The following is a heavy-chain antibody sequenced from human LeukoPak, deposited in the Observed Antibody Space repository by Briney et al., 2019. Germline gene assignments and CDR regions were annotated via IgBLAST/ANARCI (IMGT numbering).Heavy chain of an antibody. D-gene: IGHD6-19*01. J-gene: IGHJ4*02. CDR3: ARVRYDSGWYDY. Sequence: GGSLRLSCAASGFTVSSNYMSWVRQAPGKGLQCISHITTGGSSIFYADSVKGRFTLSRDNAKNSLYLQMNSLRAEDAAVYYCARVRYDSGWYDYWGQGAQVIVSS. CDR1: GFTVSSNY. CDR2: ITTGGSSI. V-gene: IGHV3-11*04.